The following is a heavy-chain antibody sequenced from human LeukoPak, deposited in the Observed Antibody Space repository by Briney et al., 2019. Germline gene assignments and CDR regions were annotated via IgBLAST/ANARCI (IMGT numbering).Heavy chain of an antibody. D-gene: IGHD5-18*01. CDR3: ARSRRVATGRGYPYGPFDY. CDR1: GFTVSSNY. Sequence: PGGSLRLSCAASGFTVSSNYMSWVRQAPGKGLEWVSIIYSGGSTSFSDSVKGRFSISRDNSKNTLFLHMNNLRVEDTAVYYFARSRRVATGRGYPYGPFDYWGQGTLVTVSS. J-gene: IGHJ4*02. V-gene: IGHV3-66*01. CDR2: IYSGGST.